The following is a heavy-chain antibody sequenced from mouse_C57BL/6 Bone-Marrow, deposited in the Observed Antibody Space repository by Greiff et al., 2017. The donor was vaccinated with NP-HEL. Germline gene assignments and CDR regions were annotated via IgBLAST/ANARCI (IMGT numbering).Heavy chain of an antibody. D-gene: IGHD2-4*01. CDR1: GFTFSDYY. Sequence: EVNVVESGGGLVQPGGSLKLSCAASGFTFSDYYMYWVRQTPEKRLEWVAYISNGGGSTYYPDTVKGRFTISRDNAKNTLYLQMSRLKSEDTAMYYCARHDYYDYDGWFAYWGQGTLVTVSA. V-gene: IGHV5-12*01. CDR2: ISNGGGST. J-gene: IGHJ3*01. CDR3: ARHDYYDYDGWFAY.